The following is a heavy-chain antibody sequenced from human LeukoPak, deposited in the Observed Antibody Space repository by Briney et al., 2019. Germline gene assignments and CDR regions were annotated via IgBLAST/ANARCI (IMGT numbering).Heavy chain of an antibody. Sequence: GGSLRLSCAASGFTFSSYAMSWIRQAPGKGLEWVAYISSRSITIHYADSVRGRFTISRDNAKRSVYLQMNSLGAEDTAIYYCARLKAGFWGQGTLVTVSS. CDR1: GFTFSSYA. J-gene: IGHJ4*02. CDR2: ISSRSITI. CDR3: ARLKAGF. V-gene: IGHV3-48*04.